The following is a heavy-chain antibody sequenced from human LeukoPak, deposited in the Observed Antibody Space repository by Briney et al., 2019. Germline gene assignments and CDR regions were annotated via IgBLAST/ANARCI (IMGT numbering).Heavy chain of an antibody. CDR1: GGTFSRYYA. V-gene: IGHV1-69*05. Sequence: ASVKVSCKASGGTFSRYYAISWVRQAPGQGLEGVGGIIPSFSTANYAQKFQGRVTITTDESTGTAYLGLSGLRSEDTAVYWCSIDAYCGQGTLVTVSS. J-gene: IGHJ4*02. CDR3: SIDAY. CDR2: IIPSFSTA.